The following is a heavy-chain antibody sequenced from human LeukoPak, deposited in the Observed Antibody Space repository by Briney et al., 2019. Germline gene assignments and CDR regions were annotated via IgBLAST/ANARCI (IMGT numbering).Heavy chain of an antibody. J-gene: IGHJ5*02. CDR2: MNQDGSEK. CDR3: ARPAGYCSRTTCSGFDP. Sequence: PGGSLRLSCAASGFTFSNYWMTWVRQAPGKGLEWVANMNQDGSEKYYVDSVKGRFTISRDNAKNSLYLQMNGLRAEDTAVYYCARPAGYCSRTTCSGFDPWGQGTLVTVSS. CDR1: GFTFSNYW. D-gene: IGHD2-2*01. V-gene: IGHV3-7*01.